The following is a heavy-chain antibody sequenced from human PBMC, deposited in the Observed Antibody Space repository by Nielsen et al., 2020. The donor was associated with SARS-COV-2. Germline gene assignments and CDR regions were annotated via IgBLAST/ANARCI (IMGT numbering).Heavy chain of an antibody. J-gene: IGHJ4*02. V-gene: IGHV3-7*01. CDR2: IKQDGSEK. CDR3: ARDRIGELLDY. CDR1: GFTFSSYW. D-gene: IGHD3-10*01. Sequence: GESLKISCAASGFTFSSYWMNWVRQAPGKGLEWVANIKQDGSEKYYGDSVKGRFTISRDNSKNTLYLQMNSLRAEDTAVYYCARDRIGELLDYWGQGTLVTVSS.